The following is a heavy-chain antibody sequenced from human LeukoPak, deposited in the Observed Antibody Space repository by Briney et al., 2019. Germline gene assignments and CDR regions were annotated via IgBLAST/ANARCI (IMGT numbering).Heavy chain of an antibody. CDR3: TTDHGAPYCSSTSCPGYFDY. CDR2: IKSKTDGGTT. J-gene: IGHJ4*02. Sequence: GGSLRLSCAASGFTFSNAWVSWVRQAPGKGLEWVGRIKSKTDGGTTDYAAPVKGRFTISRDDSKNTLYLQMNSLKTEDTAVYYCTTDHGAPYCSSTSCPGYFDYWGQGTLVTVSS. CDR1: GFTFSNAW. V-gene: IGHV3-15*01. D-gene: IGHD2-2*01.